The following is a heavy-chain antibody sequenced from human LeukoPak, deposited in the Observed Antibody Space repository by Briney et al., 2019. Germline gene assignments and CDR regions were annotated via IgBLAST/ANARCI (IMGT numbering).Heavy chain of an antibody. CDR3: ARVLVYGSGSYHPYFDY. CDR2: IYYSGST. Sequence: SETLSLTCTVSGGSISSYYWSWIRQPPGKGLEWIGYIYYSGSTNYNPSLKSRVTISVDTSKNQFSLKLSSVTAADTAVYYCARVLVYGSGSYHPYFDYWGQGTLVTVSS. CDR1: GGSISSYY. J-gene: IGHJ4*02. V-gene: IGHV4-59*01. D-gene: IGHD3-10*01.